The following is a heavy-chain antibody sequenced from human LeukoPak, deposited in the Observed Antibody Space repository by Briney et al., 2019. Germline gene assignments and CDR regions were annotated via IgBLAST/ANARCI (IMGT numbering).Heavy chain of an antibody. V-gene: IGHV5-51*01. CDR2: IYPGDSDT. D-gene: IGHD1-1*01. Sequence: GESLKISCKGSGYSFTSYWIGWVRQMPGKGLEWMGIIYPGDSDTRYSPSFQGQVTISAHKSITTAYPQLSRPKASDTAMYSGARGGEGDWNDGDRTFDYWGQGTLVTVSS. CDR3: ARGGEGDWNDGDRTFDY. CDR1: GYSFTSYW. J-gene: IGHJ4*02.